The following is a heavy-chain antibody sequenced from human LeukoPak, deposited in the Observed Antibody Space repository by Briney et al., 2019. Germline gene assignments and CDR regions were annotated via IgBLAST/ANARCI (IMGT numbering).Heavy chain of an antibody. CDR1: GGSFSGYY. V-gene: IGHV4-34*01. J-gene: IGHJ3*02. Sequence: PSETLSLTCAVYGGSFSGYYWSWIRQPPGKGLEWIGEINHSGSTNYNPSLKSRVTISVDTPKNQFSLKLSSVTAADTAVYYCARDGYNLGSAGAFDIWGQGTMVTVSS. D-gene: IGHD5-24*01. CDR3: ARDGYNLGSAGAFDI. CDR2: INHSGST.